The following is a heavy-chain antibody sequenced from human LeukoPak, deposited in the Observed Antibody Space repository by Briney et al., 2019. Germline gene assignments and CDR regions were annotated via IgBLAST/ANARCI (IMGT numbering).Heavy chain of an antibody. J-gene: IGHJ3*02. D-gene: IGHD6-25*01. Sequence: KPSETLSLTCTVSGGSISSYYWSWIRQPPGKGLEWIGEINHSGSTNYNPSLKSRVTISVDTSKNQFSLKLSSVTAADTAVYYCARGAEDAFDIWGQGTMVTVSS. CDR2: INHSGST. CDR1: GGSISSYY. CDR3: ARGAEDAFDI. V-gene: IGHV4-34*01.